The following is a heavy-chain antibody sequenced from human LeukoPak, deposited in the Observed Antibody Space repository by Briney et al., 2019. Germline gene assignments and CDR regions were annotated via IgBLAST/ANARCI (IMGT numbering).Heavy chain of an antibody. CDR2: IRYDGSNK. V-gene: IGHV3-30*02. CDR3: AKSPPEPRTNLPGFDY. CDR1: GFTFSSYG. J-gene: IGHJ4*02. Sequence: GGSLRLSCAASGFTFSSYGMHWARQAPGKGLEWVAFIRYDGSNKYYADSVKGRFTISRDNSKNTLYLQMNSLRAEDTAVYYCAKSPPEPRTNLPGFDYWGQGTLVTVSS. D-gene: IGHD1-14*01.